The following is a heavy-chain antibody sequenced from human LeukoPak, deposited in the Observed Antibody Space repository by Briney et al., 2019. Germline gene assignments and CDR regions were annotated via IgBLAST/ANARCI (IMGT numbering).Heavy chain of an antibody. CDR3: AKDGITMIVVVTRFVDY. J-gene: IGHJ4*02. D-gene: IGHD3-22*01. CDR2: ISYDGSNK. CDR1: GFTFSSYA. V-gene: IGHV3-30*04. Sequence: QSGGSLRLSCAASGFTFSSYAMHWVRQAPGKGLEWVAVISYDGSNKYYADSVKGRFTISRDNSKNTLYLQMNSLRAEDTAVYYCAKDGITMIVVVTRFVDYWGQGTLVTVSS.